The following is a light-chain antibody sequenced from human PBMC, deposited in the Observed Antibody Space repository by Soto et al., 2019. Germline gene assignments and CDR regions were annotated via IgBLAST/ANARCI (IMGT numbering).Light chain of an antibody. V-gene: IGLV2-14*03. J-gene: IGLJ2*01. CDR3: SSYTSTSNLI. CDR2: DVN. CDR1: SRDVGNYNY. Sequence: QSALTQPASVSGSPGQSITISCTGTSRDVGNYNYVSWYQHHPGKAPKLVIYDVNNRPSGISNRFSGSKSDNTASLTIFGLQAEDEADDYCSSYTSTSNLIFGGGTKLTVL.